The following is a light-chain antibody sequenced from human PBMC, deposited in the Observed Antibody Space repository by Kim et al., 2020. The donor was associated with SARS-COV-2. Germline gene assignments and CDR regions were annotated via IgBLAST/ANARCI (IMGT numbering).Light chain of an antibody. CDR2: YDS. CDR1: EIGGKS. Sequence: SYELTQPPSVSVAPGKTARITCGGNEIGGKSVNWYQQKPGQAPVLVIYYDSDRPSGIPERFSGSNSGNTATLTISRVEAGDEADYFYQVWDTHSDHPVVFGGGTQLTVL. CDR3: QVWDTHSDHPVV. V-gene: IGLV3-21*04. J-gene: IGLJ2*01.